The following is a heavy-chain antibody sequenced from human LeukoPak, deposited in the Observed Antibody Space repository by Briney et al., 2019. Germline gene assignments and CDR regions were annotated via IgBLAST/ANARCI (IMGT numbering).Heavy chain of an antibody. CDR1: GFTFSSYA. D-gene: IGHD3-10*01. Sequence: QSGGSLRLSCAASGFTFSSYAMHWVRQAPGKGLEWVAVISYDGSNKYYADSVKGRFTISRDNSKNTLYVQMNNLRAEDTAVYYCARVDDYNGSGVSRAFDIWGQGTMVTVSP. J-gene: IGHJ3*02. V-gene: IGHV3-30-3*01. CDR3: ARVDDYNGSGVSRAFDI. CDR2: ISYDGSNK.